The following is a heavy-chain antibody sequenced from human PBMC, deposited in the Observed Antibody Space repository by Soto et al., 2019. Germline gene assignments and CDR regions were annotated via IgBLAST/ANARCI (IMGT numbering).Heavy chain of an antibody. CDR1: GYTFTGYY. Sequence: QVQLVQSGAEVKKPGASVKVSCKASGYTFTGYYMHWVRQAPGQGLEWMGWINPNSGGTNYAQKFQGWVTMTRDTSISTACMELSRLRSDDTAVYYCARRGMIVVVHYYYYGMDVWGQGTTVTVSS. CDR2: INPNSGGT. V-gene: IGHV1-2*04. CDR3: ARRGMIVVVHYYYYGMDV. J-gene: IGHJ6*02. D-gene: IGHD3-22*01.